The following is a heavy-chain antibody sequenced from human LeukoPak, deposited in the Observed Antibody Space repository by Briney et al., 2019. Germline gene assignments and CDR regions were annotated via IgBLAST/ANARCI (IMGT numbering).Heavy chain of an antibody. Sequence: GGSLRLSCAASGFTFSSYGMSWVRQAPGKGLEWVSVISGSGGNTDYADSVKGRFTISRDNAKNSLYLQMNSLRAEDTAVYYCARDKRNRAFDMWGQGTMVTVSS. V-gene: IGHV3-21*01. CDR2: ISGSGGNT. CDR1: GFTFSSYG. CDR3: ARDKRNRAFDM. J-gene: IGHJ3*02. D-gene: IGHD1-14*01.